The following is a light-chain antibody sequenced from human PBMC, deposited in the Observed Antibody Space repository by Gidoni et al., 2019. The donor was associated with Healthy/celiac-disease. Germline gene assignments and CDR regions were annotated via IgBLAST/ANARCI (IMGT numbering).Light chain of an antibody. CDR2: DNN. CDR1: RSNIGNNY. Sequence: QSVLTQPPSVSAAPGQKVTISCSGSRSNIGNNYVSWYQQLPGTAPKLLIYDNNKRPSGIPDRCSGSKSGTSATLGIAGLQTGDEADYYCGTWDSSLSAWVVFGGGTKLTVL. J-gene: IGLJ2*01. V-gene: IGLV1-51*01. CDR3: GTWDSSLSAWVV.